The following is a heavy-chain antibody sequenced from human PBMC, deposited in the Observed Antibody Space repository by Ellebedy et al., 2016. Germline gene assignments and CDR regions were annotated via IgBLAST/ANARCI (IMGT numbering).Heavy chain of an antibody. CDR1: GFTFADYA. V-gene: IGHV3-9*01. J-gene: IGHJ4*02. D-gene: IGHD6-19*01. CDR3: AKVSDIAVAGYFDY. Sequence: GGSLRLSXAASGFTFADYAMHWVRQAPGKGLEWVSGISWNSGSIGYADSVKGRFTISRDNAKNSLYLQMNSLRAEDTALYYCAKVSDIAVAGYFDYWGQGTLVTVSS. CDR2: ISWNSGSI.